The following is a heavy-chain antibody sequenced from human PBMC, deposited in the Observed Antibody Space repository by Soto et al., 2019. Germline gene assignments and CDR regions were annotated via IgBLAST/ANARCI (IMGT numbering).Heavy chain of an antibody. CDR1: GYTLSSYG. CDR3: ARDRLGITMVRGVIINYYYYGMDV. D-gene: IGHD3-10*01. Sequence: ASVKVSCKASGYTLSSYGISWVRQAPGQGLEWMGWISAYNGNTNYARKLQGRVTMTTDTSTSTAYMELRSLRSDDTAVYYCARDRLGITMVRGVIINYYYYGMDVWGQGTTVTVSS. J-gene: IGHJ6*02. CDR2: ISAYNGNT. V-gene: IGHV1-18*01.